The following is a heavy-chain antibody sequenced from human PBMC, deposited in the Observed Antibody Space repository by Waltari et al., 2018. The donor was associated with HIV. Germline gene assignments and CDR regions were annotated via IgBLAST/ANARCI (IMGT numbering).Heavy chain of an antibody. CDR3: TRGLALRIAAPGADV. Sequence: QSPTEVRRPGASVRVSCRISGYTFVNHDITWVRNATGQGLEWVGCINPKTGDTSYFEKYWCRLTLTRDISTATAYLDLANLKRDDTATYYCTRGLALRIAAPGADVWGQGTTVFVFS. D-gene: IGHD4-17*01. CDR2: INPKTGDT. CDR1: GYTFVNHD. J-gene: IGHJ6*02. V-gene: IGHV1-8*01.